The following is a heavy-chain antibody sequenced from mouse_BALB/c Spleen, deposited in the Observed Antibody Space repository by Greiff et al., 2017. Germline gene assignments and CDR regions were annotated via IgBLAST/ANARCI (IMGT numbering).Heavy chain of an antibody. D-gene: IGHD6-1*01. Sequence: VQLQQSGAELVRPGASVKLSCTASGFNIKDYYMHWVKQRPEQGLEWIGWIDPENGDTEYAPKFQGKATMTADTSSNTAYLQLSSLTSEDTAVYYCNAKASYYYAMDYWGQGTSVTVSA. V-gene: IGHV14-4*02. CDR2: IDPENGDT. CDR1: GFNIKDYY. J-gene: IGHJ4*01. CDR3: NAKASYYYAMDY.